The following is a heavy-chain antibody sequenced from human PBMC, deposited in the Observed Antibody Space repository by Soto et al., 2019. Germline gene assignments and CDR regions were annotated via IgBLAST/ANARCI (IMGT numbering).Heavy chain of an antibody. D-gene: IGHD2-15*01. J-gene: IGHJ6*02. CDR1: GFTFSSCA. Sequence: LRLSPGPSGFTFSSCAMSWVRQAPGKALEWVSAISGSGGSADYADSVKGRLTISRDNSKNTLYLQMNTLRAEDTAVYYCAKYKWCDMFSLHFYGRDVWGQGTTVIVAS. V-gene: IGHV3-23*01. CDR3: AKYKWCDMFSLHFYGRDV. CDR2: ISGSGGSA.